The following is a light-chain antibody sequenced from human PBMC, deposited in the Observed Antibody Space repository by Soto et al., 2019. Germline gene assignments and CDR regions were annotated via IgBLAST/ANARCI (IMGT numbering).Light chain of an antibody. CDR1: QSISGF. CDR3: EQTDSTTHT. V-gene: IGKV1-39*01. Sequence: DIQMTQSPSSLSASVGDRVTITCRASQSISGFLNWYQHKPGKAPELLMFAASNLESGVPSRFSGSGSGTEFTLTISSLQAEDFATYYCEQTDSTTHTFGQGTK. J-gene: IGKJ2*01. CDR2: AAS.